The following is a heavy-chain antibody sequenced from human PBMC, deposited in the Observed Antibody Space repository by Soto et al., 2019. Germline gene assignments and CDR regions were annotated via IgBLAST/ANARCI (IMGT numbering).Heavy chain of an antibody. CDR1: GYTFTSYG. D-gene: IGHD2-21*01. V-gene: IGHV1-18*01. Sequence: ASVKVSCKASGYTFTSYGISWVRQAPGQGLEWMGWISAYNGNTNYAQKLQGRVTMTTDTSTSTAYMELRSLRSDDTAVYYCARAPRTSILLCSINYYYYYGMDVWGQGTTVTVS. CDR2: ISAYNGNT. CDR3: ARAPRTSILLCSINYYYYYGMDV. J-gene: IGHJ6*02.